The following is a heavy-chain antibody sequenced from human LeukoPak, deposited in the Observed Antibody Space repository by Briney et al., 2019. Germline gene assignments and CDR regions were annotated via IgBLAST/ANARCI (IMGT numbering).Heavy chain of an antibody. CDR2: ISYDGSNK. CDR3: AKRVVAATPRYYYYGMDV. Sequence: PRRSLRLSCAASGFTFSSYGMHWVRQAPGKGLEWVAVISYDGSNKYYADSVKGRFTISRDNSKNTLYLQMNSLRAEDTAVYYCAKRVVAATPRYYYYGMDVWGQGTTVTVSS. CDR1: GFTFSSYG. J-gene: IGHJ6*02. D-gene: IGHD2-15*01. V-gene: IGHV3-30*18.